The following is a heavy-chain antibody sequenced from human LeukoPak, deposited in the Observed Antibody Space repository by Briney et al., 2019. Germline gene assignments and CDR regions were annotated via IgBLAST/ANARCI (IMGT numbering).Heavy chain of an antibody. J-gene: IGHJ3*02. V-gene: IGHV4-38-2*02. CDR3: ARISDLLRAFEM. Sequence: SVTLSLTCSVGGYSISRGYYWGWVRQPPGKGLEWIGTFFHSGNTYYSPSLKSRLNISVDTSKNQFYLRLSSVTAADTAVYYCARISDLLRAFEMWGQGTMVTVSS. D-gene: IGHD1-26*01. CDR2: FFHSGNT. CDR1: GYSISRGYY.